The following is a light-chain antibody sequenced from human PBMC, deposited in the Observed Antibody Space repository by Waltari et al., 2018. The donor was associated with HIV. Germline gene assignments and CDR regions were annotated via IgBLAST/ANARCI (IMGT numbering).Light chain of an antibody. CDR1: SSDVGGSNY. CDR3: SSYASSSTLV. J-gene: IGLJ2*01. Sequence: QSALTQPASVPGSPGQSITISCTGTSSDVGGSNYVSWYQQHPGKAPKLMIYDVRNRPSGVSNRFSGSKSGNTASLTISGLQAEDEADYYCSSYASSSTLVFGGGTKLTVL. CDR2: DVR. V-gene: IGLV2-14*03.